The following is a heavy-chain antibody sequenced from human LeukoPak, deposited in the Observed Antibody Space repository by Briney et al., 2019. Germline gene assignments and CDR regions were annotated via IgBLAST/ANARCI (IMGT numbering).Heavy chain of an antibody. D-gene: IGHD5-18*01. CDR1: GFTFSSYE. CDR3: ASTADTAMAAPYYYYGMDV. Sequence: PGGSLRLYCAASGFTFSSYEMNWVRQAPGKGLEWVSYISSSGSNIYYADSVKGRFTISRDNAKNSLYLQMNSLRAEDTAVYYCASTADTAMAAPYYYYGMDVWGQGTTVTVSS. J-gene: IGHJ6*02. CDR2: ISSSGSNI. V-gene: IGHV3-48*03.